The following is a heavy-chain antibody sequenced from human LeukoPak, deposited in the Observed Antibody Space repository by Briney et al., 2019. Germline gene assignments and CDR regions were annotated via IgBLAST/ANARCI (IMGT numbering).Heavy chain of an antibody. Sequence: PGRSLRLSCAASAFTFNDYAMHWVRQVPGKGLEWVSGITWNSGSIGYADSVKGRFTISRDNAKNSLYLQMNSLRAEDTALYYCVRDRCSSTSCHDSPNWFDPWGQGTLVTVSS. J-gene: IGHJ5*02. D-gene: IGHD2-2*01. CDR1: AFTFNDYA. V-gene: IGHV3-9*01. CDR2: ITWNSGSI. CDR3: VRDRCSSTSCHDSPNWFDP.